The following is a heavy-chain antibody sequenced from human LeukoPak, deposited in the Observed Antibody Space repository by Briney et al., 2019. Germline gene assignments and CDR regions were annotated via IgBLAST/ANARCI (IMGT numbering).Heavy chain of an antibody. CDR3: ARHPYCGGDCYISAFDY. J-gene: IGHJ4*02. D-gene: IGHD2-21*02. Sequence: PSETLSLTCTVSGGSISSYYWSWIRQPPGKGLEWIGYIYYSGSTNYNPSLKSRVTISVDTSKNQFSLKLSSVTAADTAVYYCARHPYCGGDCYISAFDYWGQGTLVTVSS. CDR1: GGSISSYY. CDR2: IYYSGST. V-gene: IGHV4-59*08.